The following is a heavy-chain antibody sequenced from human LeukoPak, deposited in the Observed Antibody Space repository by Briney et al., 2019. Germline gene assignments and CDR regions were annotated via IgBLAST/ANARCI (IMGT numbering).Heavy chain of an antibody. Sequence: QPGGSLRLSCAASGFTFSSYWMHWVRHAPGKGLVWGSRINSDGSSTIYADSVKGRFTISRDNAKNTLYMQMNSLRAEDTAVYYCARDRKEVWLVESSSFDIWGQGTMVTVSS. J-gene: IGHJ3*02. D-gene: IGHD6-19*01. CDR2: INSDGSST. CDR1: GFTFSSYW. CDR3: ARDRKEVWLVESSSFDI. V-gene: IGHV3-74*01.